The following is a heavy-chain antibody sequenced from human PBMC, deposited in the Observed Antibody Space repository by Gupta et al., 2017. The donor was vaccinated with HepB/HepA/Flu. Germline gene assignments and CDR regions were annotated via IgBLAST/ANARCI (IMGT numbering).Heavy chain of an antibody. V-gene: IGHV3-33*01. J-gene: IGHJ6*03. CDR1: GFPFSNHG. Sequence: QVQLEESGGGVVQPGGSLRLPCVASGFPFSNHGMHWVRQAPGKGLEWLAVIWYDGTNEYYADSVKGRFTISRDNSKNTLYLQMNSLRAEDTAVYFCARDQINYYLDVWGKGTTVAVSS. CDR3: ARDQINYYLDV. CDR2: IWYDGTNE.